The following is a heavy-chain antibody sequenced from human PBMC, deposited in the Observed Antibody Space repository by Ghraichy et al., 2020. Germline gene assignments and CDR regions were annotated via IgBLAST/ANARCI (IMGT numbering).Heavy chain of an antibody. D-gene: IGHD2/OR15-2a*01. CDR2: IVFGSGKT. J-gene: IGHJ6*02. CDR1: EFTFLNSA. Sequence: SVKVSCKASEFTFLNSAVQWVRQTRGQRLEWIGRIVFGSGKTDYGQKFQERVTLTRDMTTNTVYMQLRGLRSEDSAMYYCGAPRPTRAVYGSYYIMDVWGQGTTVTVSS. V-gene: IGHV1-58*01. CDR3: GAPRPTRAVYGSYYIMDV.